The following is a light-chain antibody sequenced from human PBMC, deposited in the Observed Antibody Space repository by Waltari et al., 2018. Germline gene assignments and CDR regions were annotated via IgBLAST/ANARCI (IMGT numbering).Light chain of an antibody. Sequence: DIQMTQSPSSLSASVGDRVSITCRTSQTISSYLNGYKQKPGKAPNLRIYAASSLQSGVPSQFSGSGAGTDFTLTISSLQSEDFATYYCQQTYSTPRTFGQGTKVEVK. CDR2: AAS. CDR3: QQTYSTPRT. J-gene: IGKJ1*01. CDR1: QTISSY. V-gene: IGKV1-39*01.